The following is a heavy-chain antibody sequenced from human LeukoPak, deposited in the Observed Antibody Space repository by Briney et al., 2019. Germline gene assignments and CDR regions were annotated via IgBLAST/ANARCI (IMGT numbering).Heavy chain of an antibody. Sequence: ASVKVSCKVSGYTLTELSMHWVRQGPGKGLEWMGGFDPEDGETIYAQKFQGRVTMTEDTSTDTAYMELSSLRSEDTAVYYCAISPVYYDILTGYYNASPLDYWGQGTLVTVSS. CDR3: AISPVYYDILTGYYNASPLDY. D-gene: IGHD3-9*01. CDR1: GYTLTELS. CDR2: FDPEDGET. V-gene: IGHV1-24*01. J-gene: IGHJ4*02.